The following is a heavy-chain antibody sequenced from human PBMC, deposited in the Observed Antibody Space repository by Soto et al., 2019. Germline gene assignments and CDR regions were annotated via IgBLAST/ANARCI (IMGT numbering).Heavy chain of an antibody. CDR2: INAGNGNT. Sequence: GDSGKVSCKASGYTFTSYAMHWVRQAPGQRLEWMGWINAGNGNTKYSQKFQGRVTITRDTSASTAYMELSSLRSEDTAVYYCAREDPSALLGWFDPWGQGTLVSVSS. J-gene: IGHJ5*02. CDR1: GYTFTSYA. V-gene: IGHV1-3*01. CDR3: AREDPSALLGWFDP. D-gene: IGHD1-26*01.